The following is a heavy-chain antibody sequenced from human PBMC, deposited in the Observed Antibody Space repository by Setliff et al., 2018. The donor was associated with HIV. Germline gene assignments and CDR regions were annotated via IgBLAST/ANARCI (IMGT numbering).Heavy chain of an antibody. CDR3: AREIRTVYTGGHYFYGIDV. Sequence: GGSLRLSCEASGFTFSDYDFHWVRQAAGKGLEWVSSIGTGGDTYYVDSVKGRFTISRENARNSLYLQMNSLRVGDTAVYYCAREIRTVYTGGHYFYGIDVWGQGTAVTVSS. V-gene: IGHV3-13*01. D-gene: IGHD3-16*01. J-gene: IGHJ6*02. CDR1: GFTFSDYD. CDR2: IGTGGDT.